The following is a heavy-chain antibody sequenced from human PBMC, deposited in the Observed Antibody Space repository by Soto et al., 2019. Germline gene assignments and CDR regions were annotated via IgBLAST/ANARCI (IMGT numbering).Heavy chain of an antibody. V-gene: IGHV3-21*01. J-gene: IGHJ4*02. D-gene: IGHD4-17*01. Sequence: GGSLRLSCAASGFTFSPYKMNWVRQAPGKGLEWVSSISGRSEFIYYADSVRGRFTISRDNAKNSLHLQMNSLRAEDTAVYYCVREPPLGPDYAATSLFDFWGQGTRVTVSS. CDR3: VREPPLGPDYAATSLFDF. CDR2: ISGRSEFI. CDR1: GFTFSPYK.